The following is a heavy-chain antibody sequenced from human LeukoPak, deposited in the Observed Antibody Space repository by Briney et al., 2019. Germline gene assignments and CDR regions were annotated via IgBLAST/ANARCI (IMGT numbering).Heavy chain of an antibody. V-gene: IGHV4-59*10. CDR3: ARMAVAGTLSRRYFDL. D-gene: IGHD6-19*01. CDR1: GGSFSGYY. CDR2: IYTSGST. J-gene: IGHJ2*01. Sequence: SETLSLTCAVYGGSFSGYYWSWIRQPAGKGLEWIGRIYTSGSTNYNPSLKSRVTMSVDTSKNQFSLKLSSVTAADTAVYYCARMAVAGTLSRRYFDLWGRGTLVTVSS.